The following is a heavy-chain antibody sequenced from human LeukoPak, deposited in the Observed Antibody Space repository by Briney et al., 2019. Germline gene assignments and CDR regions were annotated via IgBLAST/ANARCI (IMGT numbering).Heavy chain of an antibody. V-gene: IGHV1-8*01. D-gene: IGHD6-13*01. Sequence: ASVKVSCKASGYTFTSYDINWVRQATGQGLEWMGWMNPNSGNTGYAQKFQGRVTMTRNTSISTAYMELSSLRSEDTAVYYCARTSPSAADPDYWGQGTLVTVSS. CDR2: MNPNSGNT. CDR3: ARTSPSAADPDY. J-gene: IGHJ4*02. CDR1: GYTFTSYD.